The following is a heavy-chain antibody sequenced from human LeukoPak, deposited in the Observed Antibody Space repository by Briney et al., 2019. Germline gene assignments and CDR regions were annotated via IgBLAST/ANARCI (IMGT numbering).Heavy chain of an antibody. D-gene: IGHD2-15*01. CDR3: ARLYCNGGSCYPDY. CDR1: GYTFTGYY. V-gene: IGHV1-2*02. Sequence: ASVKVSCKASGYTFTGYYMHWVRQAPGQGLEWMGWINPNSGGTNYAQKFQGRVTMTRDTSISTAYMELGRLRSDDTAVYYCARLYCNGGSCYPDYWGQGTLVTVSS. J-gene: IGHJ4*02. CDR2: INPNSGGT.